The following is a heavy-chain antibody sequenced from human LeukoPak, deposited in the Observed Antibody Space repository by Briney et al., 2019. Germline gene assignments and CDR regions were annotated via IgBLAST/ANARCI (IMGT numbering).Heavy chain of an antibody. CDR1: GGSISSSSYY. V-gene: IGHV4-39*01. CDR2: IYYSGST. J-gene: IGHJ5*02. Sequence: SETLSLTCSVSGGSISSSSYYWGWSRQPPGKGLEWIGSIYYSGSTYYNPSLKSRVTISVDTSKNQFSLKLSSVTAADTAVYYCARQTIVVVPAAIRWDWFDPWGQGTLVTVSS. D-gene: IGHD2-2*02. CDR3: ARQTIVVVPAAIRWDWFDP.